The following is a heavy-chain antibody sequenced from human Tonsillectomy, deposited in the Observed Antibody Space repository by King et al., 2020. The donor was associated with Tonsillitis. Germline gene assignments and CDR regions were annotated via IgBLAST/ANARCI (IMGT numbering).Heavy chain of an antibody. D-gene: IGHD2-2*01. Sequence: EVQLVESGGGLVQPGGSLRLSCAASGFTLRNYWMGWVRQAAGTGLEWVATVNKDGGGEFYLGSVEGRFFISRDNAKNSLHLQMNGLRVEDTAVYFCVRGTPDVPGADYWGQGTLVTASS. V-gene: IGHV3-7*01. CDR1: GFTLRNYW. CDR3: VRGTPDVPGADY. CDR2: VNKDGGGE. J-gene: IGHJ4*02.